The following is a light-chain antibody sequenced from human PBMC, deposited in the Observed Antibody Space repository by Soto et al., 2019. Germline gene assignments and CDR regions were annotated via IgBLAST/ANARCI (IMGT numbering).Light chain of an antibody. V-gene: IGKV1-5*01. Sequence: DIHMTQSRSTLSASVGDRVTITCRASQSISSWLAWYQQKPGKAPKLLISDASSLESGVPSRFSGSASGTEFTLTISSLQPDDFATYYCQQYNSYSAWTFGQGTKVDIK. CDR2: DAS. CDR1: QSISSW. J-gene: IGKJ1*01. CDR3: QQYNSYSAWT.